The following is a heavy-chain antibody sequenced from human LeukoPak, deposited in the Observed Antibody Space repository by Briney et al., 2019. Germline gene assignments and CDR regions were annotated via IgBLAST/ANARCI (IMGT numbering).Heavy chain of an antibody. CDR2: IRYDGSNK. V-gene: IGHV3-30*02. CDR3: AKDPEGSSSWSARYYYYYYYMDV. CDR1: GFTFSSYG. Sequence: PGGSLRLSCAASGFTFSSYGMHWVRQAPGKGLEWVAFIRYDGSNKYYADSVKGQFTISRDNSKNTLYLQMNSLRAEDTAVCYCAKDPEGSSSWSARYYYYYYYMDVWGKGTTVTVSS. D-gene: IGHD6-13*01. J-gene: IGHJ6*03.